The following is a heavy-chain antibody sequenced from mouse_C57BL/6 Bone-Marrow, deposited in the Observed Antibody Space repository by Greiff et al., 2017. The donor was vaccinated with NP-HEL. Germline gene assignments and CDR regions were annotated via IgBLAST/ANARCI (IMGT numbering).Heavy chain of an antibody. CDR2: IYPRDGST. J-gene: IGHJ1*03. CDR3: ARSGGAYYYGSTSYWYFDV. D-gene: IGHD1-1*01. CDR1: GYTFTSYD. Sequence: QVQLKESGPELVKPGASVKLSCKASGYTFTSYDINWVKQRPGQGLEWIGWIYPRDGSTKYNEKFKGKATLTVDTSSSTAYMELHSLTSEDSAVYFCARSGGAYYYGSTSYWYFDVWGTGTTVTVSS. V-gene: IGHV1-85*01.